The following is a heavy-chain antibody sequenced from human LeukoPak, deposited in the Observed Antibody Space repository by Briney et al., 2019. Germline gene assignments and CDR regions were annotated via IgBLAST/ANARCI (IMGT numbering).Heavy chain of an antibody. Sequence: ASVKVSCKASGYTFTGYYMHWVRQAPGQGLEWVGWINPNSGGTNYAQKFQGRVTMTRDTSISTAYMELSRLRSDDTAVYYCARESPRDYYYYYMDVWGKGTTVTVSS. CDR2: INPNSGGT. V-gene: IGHV1-2*02. CDR1: GYTFTGYY. CDR3: ARESPRDYYYYYMDV. J-gene: IGHJ6*03.